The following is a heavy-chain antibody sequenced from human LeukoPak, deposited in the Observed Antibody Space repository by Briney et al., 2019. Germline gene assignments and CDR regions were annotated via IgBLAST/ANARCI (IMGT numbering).Heavy chain of an antibody. V-gene: IGHV3-23*01. CDR1: GFTFSTYA. Sequence: GGSLRLSCAASGFTFSTYAMNWVRQAPGKGLVWVSLITGSGGNTYYADSVEGRFTISRDNSKNTLFLQMNSLRAEDTAVYYCAKTRSGVIDAFDIWGQGTMVTVSS. CDR3: AKTRSGVIDAFDI. J-gene: IGHJ3*02. D-gene: IGHD1-26*01. CDR2: ITGSGGNT.